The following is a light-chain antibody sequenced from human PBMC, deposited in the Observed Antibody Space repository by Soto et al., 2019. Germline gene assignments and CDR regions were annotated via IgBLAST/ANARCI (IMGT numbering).Light chain of an antibody. Sequence: QSALTQPASVSDSPGQSITISCTGTSSDVGGSNLVSWYQQHPGKPPKLIIYDVANRPSGVSNRFSGSKSGSTASLIVSRLQTEDEADYYCVSYTSSTTYVFGTGTKVNVL. V-gene: IGLV2-14*03. CDR1: SSDVGGSNL. CDR3: VSYTSSTTYV. J-gene: IGLJ1*01. CDR2: DVA.